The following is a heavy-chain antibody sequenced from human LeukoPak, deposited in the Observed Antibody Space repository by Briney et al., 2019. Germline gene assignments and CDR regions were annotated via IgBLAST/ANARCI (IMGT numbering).Heavy chain of an antibody. V-gene: IGHV4-61*02. CDR1: GGSISSGSYS. Sequence: SQTLSLTCTVSGGSISSGSYSWSWIRQPAGKGLEWIGRIYTSGSTNYNPSLKSRVTISVDTSKNQFSLKLSSVTAADTAVYYCARQKWAVVTAPYYFDYWGQGTLVTVSS. CDR2: IYTSGST. D-gene: IGHD5-18*01. J-gene: IGHJ4*02. CDR3: ARQKWAVVTAPYYFDY.